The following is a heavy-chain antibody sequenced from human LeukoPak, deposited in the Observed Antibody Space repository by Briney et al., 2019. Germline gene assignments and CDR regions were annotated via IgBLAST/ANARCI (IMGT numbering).Heavy chain of an antibody. CDR3: ARAYQRLGDLSLPDY. CDR2: IHPNTGNP. V-gene: IGHV7-4-1*02. Sequence: ASVKVSCKASGYTFTNYAMNWVRQAPGQGLEGMGWIHPNTGNPTYAQGFTGRFVFSLDTSVSTTYLQISSLKAEDTAAYYCARAYQRLGDLSLPDYWGQGTLVTVSS. J-gene: IGHJ4*02. D-gene: IGHD3-16*02. CDR1: GYTFTNYA.